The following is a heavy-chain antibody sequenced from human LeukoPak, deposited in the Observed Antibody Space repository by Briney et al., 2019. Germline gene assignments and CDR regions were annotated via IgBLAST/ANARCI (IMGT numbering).Heavy chain of an antibody. D-gene: IGHD3-22*01. J-gene: IGHJ4*02. CDR3: ARVVVKRNDLAY. CDR2: ISYDGSNK. Sequence: PGGSLRLSCAASGFTFSSYAMHWVRQAPGKGLEWVAVISYDGSNKYYADSVKGRFTISRDNAKNTLYLQMNSLRAEDTAVYYCARVVVKRNDLAYWGQGTLVTVSS. CDR1: GFTFSSYA. V-gene: IGHV3-30*04.